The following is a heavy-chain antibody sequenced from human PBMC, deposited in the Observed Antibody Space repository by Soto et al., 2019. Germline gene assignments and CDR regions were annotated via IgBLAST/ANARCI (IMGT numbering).Heavy chain of an antibody. CDR3: AKDYARIGAFDI. CDR2: ISGSGGST. Sequence: PGGSLRRSCAASGFTFSSYAMSWVRQAPGKGLEWVSAISGSGGSTYYADSVKGRFTISRDNSKNTLYLQMNSLRAEDTAVYYCAKDYARIGAFDIWGQGTMVTVSS. CDR1: GFTFSSYA. J-gene: IGHJ3*02. D-gene: IGHD2-15*01. V-gene: IGHV3-23*01.